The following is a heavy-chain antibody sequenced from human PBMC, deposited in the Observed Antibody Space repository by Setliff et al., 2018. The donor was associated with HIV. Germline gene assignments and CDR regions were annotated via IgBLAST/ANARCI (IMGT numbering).Heavy chain of an antibody. V-gene: IGHV4-38-2*01. CDR1: GYSISSGYY. J-gene: IGHJ4*02. D-gene: IGHD3-22*01. Sequence: SETLSLTCAVSGYSISSGYYWAWIRQSPGKGLDWIGSIHHSGTTYYNPSLKSRAAISVDSSNNPFSLKMTSVTAADTAVYFCAIFNALLGSSTYYDYLGPGLLVTVSS. CDR3: AIFNALLGSSTYYDY. CDR2: IHHSGTT.